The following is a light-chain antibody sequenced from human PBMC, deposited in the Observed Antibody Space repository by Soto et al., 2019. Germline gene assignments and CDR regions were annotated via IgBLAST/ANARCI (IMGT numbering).Light chain of an antibody. Sequence: DIQMTQSPSTLSASVGDRVTITCRASQSISSWLAWYQQKPGKAPKLLIYDASSLESGVPSRFSGSGSGTEFTLTISSLQPDDFATYYCQQHNSWVTFGPGTKVDIK. CDR1: QSISSW. CDR3: QQHNSWVT. J-gene: IGKJ3*01. V-gene: IGKV1-5*01. CDR2: DAS.